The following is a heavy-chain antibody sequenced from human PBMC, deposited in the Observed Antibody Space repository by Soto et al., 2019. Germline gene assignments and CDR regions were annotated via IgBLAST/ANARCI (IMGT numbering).Heavy chain of an antibody. CDR3: VGTGTTDDF. CDR1: GASVNTGDYY. D-gene: IGHD1-7*01. V-gene: IGHV4-30-4*01. CDR2: IFYSGDT. Sequence: VQLQGSGPGLVKPSQTLSLTCTVSGASVNTGDYYWSYIRQPPGKGLEWLGYIFYSGDTSYTPSLTSRATISLNTSRNQFSLTLTSVTDADTAVYYCVGTGTTDDFWGQGTLVTVSS. J-gene: IGHJ1*01.